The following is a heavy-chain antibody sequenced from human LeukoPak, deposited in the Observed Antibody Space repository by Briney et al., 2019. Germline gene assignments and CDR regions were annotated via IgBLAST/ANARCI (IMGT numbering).Heavy chain of an antibody. CDR2: IYPGDSDT. J-gene: IGHJ4*02. Sequence: GESLKISCKGSGYSFTTYWIGWVRQMPGKGLDWMGSIYPGDSDTRYSPSFQGQVTISADKSISTAYLQWSSLEASDTAMYYCARRGEGSGSYGRYFDYWGQGTLVTVSS. D-gene: IGHD3-10*01. V-gene: IGHV5-51*01. CDR3: ARRGEGSGSYGRYFDY. CDR1: GYSFTTYW.